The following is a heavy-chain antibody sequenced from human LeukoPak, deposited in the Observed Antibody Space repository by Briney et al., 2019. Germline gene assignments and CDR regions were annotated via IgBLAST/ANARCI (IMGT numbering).Heavy chain of an antibody. CDR2: INPNSGGT. CDR3: ARGKSRSSWTNSDY. Sequence: ASVKVSCKASGYTFTGYYMHWVRQAPGQGLEWMGWINPNSGGTNYAQKFQGWVTMTRDTSISTAYMELSRLRSDDTAVYYCARGKSRSSWTNSDYWGQGTLVTVSS. V-gene: IGHV1-2*04. CDR1: GYTFTGYY. J-gene: IGHJ4*02. D-gene: IGHD6-13*01.